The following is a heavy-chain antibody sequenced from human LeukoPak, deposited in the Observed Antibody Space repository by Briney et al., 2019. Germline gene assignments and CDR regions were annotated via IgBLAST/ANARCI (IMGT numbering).Heavy chain of an antibody. CDR2: ISHSGST. Sequence: SETLSLTCIVSGYSIRSGYSWGWIRQPPGKGLGWMGTISHSGSTNYNPSLKSRVTMSVATSKNQFSLKLSSVTAADTAVYYCATHIRRPAADQNWFDPWGQGTLVTVSS. V-gene: IGHV4-38-2*02. D-gene: IGHD2-2*01. CDR3: ATHIRRPAADQNWFDP. CDR1: GYSIRSGYS. J-gene: IGHJ5*02.